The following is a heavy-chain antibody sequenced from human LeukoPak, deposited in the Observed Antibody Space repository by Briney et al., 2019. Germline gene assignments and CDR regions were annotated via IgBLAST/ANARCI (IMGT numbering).Heavy chain of an antibody. V-gene: IGHV1-46*01. CDR2: INPDGGNT. J-gene: IGHJ4*02. D-gene: IGHD3-10*01. CDR3: AREPGLWFGEAEDY. Sequence: ASVKVSCKASGYTFTNSYIHWVRQAPGQVLEWMGLINPDGGNTNYAQNFQGRVTMTRDTSTSTVYMELSSLRSEDTAVYYCAREPGLWFGEAEDYWGQGTLVTVSS. CDR1: GYTFTNSY.